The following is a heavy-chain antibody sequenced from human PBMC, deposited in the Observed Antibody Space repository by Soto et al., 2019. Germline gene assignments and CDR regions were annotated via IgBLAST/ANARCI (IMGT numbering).Heavy chain of an antibody. CDR1: GYTFTIYA. J-gene: IGHJ3*02. Sequence: ASVEVSCKASGYTFTIYARQWVRQAPGQRLEWMGWINAGNGNTKYSQKFQGRVTITRDTSASTAYTELSSLRSEDTAVYYCARDAYCGGDCYDAFDIWGQGTMVTVSS. V-gene: IGHV1-3*01. D-gene: IGHD2-21*01. CDR2: INAGNGNT. CDR3: ARDAYCGGDCYDAFDI.